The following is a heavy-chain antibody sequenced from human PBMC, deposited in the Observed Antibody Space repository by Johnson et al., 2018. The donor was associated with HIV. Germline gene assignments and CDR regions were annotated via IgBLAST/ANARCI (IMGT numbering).Heavy chain of an antibody. Sequence: VQLVESGGGVVQPGRSLRLSCAASGFTFSSYGMHWVRQAPGKGLEWVAFIRYDGSNKYYADSVKGRFTISRDNSKNTLYLQMNSLRAEDTAVYYCAKDATLQDGTGAFDIWGQGTMVTVSS. D-gene: IGHD1-1*01. V-gene: IGHV3-30*02. CDR2: IRYDGSNK. J-gene: IGHJ3*02. CDR3: AKDATLQDGTGAFDI. CDR1: GFTFSSYG.